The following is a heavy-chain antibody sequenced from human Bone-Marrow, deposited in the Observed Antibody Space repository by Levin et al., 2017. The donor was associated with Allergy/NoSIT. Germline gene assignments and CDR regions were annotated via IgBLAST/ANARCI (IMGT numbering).Heavy chain of an antibody. CDR2: LSFLFPL. J-gene: IGHJ5*02. CDR3: ARDVGSRGWPTWLDP. CDR1: GDSLINSY. V-gene: IGHV4-4*07. D-gene: IGHD6-19*01. Sequence: LSLTCSVSGDSLINSYWTWVRQPAGKGLEYIFLLSFLFPLPFPPSLLLRVTMSVDTSKNHISLDLTSVTAADTAVYYCARDVGSRGWPTWLDPWGQGTLVIVSS.